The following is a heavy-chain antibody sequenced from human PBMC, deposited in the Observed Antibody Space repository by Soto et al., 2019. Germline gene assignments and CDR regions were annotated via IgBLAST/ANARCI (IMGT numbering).Heavy chain of an antibody. Sequence: PSETLSLTCTVSGGSISSSSYYWGWIRQPPGKGLEWIGSIYYSGSTYYNPSLKSRDTISVDTSKNQFSLKLSSVTAADTAVYYCARPSSSWYTPDYWGQGTLVTVSS. CDR3: ARPSSSWYTPDY. CDR2: IYYSGST. V-gene: IGHV4-39*01. CDR1: GGSISSSSYY. J-gene: IGHJ4*02. D-gene: IGHD6-13*01.